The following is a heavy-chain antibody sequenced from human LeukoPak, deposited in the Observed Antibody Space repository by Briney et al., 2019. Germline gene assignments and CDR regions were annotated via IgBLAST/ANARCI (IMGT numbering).Heavy chain of an antibody. CDR1: GGSISTNY. D-gene: IGHD3-10*01. CDR2: IYYSGST. Sequence: SETLSLTCTVSGGSISTNYWSWIRQPPGEGLEWIGYIYYSGSTNYNPSLKSRVTISVDTSKNQFSLKLSSVTAADTAVYYCARVEWFGELSPFDIWGQGTMVTVSS. CDR3: ARVEWFGELSPFDI. J-gene: IGHJ3*02. V-gene: IGHV4-59*01.